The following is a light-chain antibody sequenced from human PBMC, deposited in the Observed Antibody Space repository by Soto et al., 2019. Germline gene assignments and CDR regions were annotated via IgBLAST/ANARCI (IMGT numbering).Light chain of an antibody. V-gene: IGKV3-20*01. CDR2: RSS. J-gene: IGKJ1*01. CDR1: ETISSSH. CDR3: QQYESLLWT. Sequence: EVVLTQSPGTLSLSPGERATLSCRASETISSSHLAWYQQTPGQAPRLLLYRSSTRATGIPDRFSGSGSGTAFTLTIRRLEPADAAVYYCQQYESLLWTFGQGTKLEI.